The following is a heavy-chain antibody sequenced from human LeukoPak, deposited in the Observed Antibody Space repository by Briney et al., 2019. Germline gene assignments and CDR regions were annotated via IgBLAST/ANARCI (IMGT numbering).Heavy chain of an antibody. D-gene: IGHD7-27*01. V-gene: IGHV1-69*04. CDR1: GGSFISYA. CDR3: ARERSENWGSLTYAYDI. Sequence: SVKVSCKASGGSFISYAISWVRQAPGQGLEWMGRIIPILGIAKYAQKFQGRVTITADKTTRTAYMELSSLRSEDMAVYYCARERSENWGSLTYAYDIWGQGTMVTVSS. J-gene: IGHJ3*02. CDR2: IIPILGIA.